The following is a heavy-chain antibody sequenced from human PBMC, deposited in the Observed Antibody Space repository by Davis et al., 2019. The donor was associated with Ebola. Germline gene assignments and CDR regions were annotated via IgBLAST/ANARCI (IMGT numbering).Heavy chain of an antibody. D-gene: IGHD2-2*01. CDR1: GYTFTSYG. CDR3: ARSSSWYAAH. CDR2: ISAYSGHT. V-gene: IGHV1-18*04. Sequence: AASVKVSCKASGYTFTSYGITCVRQAPGQGLEWMGWISAYSGHTNYAQKFQDRVTMTTDTSTSTAYMELRSLRSDDTAVYYCARSSSWYAAHWGQGTLVTVSS. J-gene: IGHJ4*02.